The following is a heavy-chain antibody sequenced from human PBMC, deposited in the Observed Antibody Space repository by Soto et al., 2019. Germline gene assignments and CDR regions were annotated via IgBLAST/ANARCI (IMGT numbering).Heavy chain of an antibody. CDR2: IYTSGST. D-gene: IGHD1-26*01. V-gene: IGHV4-4*07. CDR1: GGSISSYY. J-gene: IGHJ4*02. Sequence: PSETLSLTCTVSGGSISSYYWSWIRQPAGKGLEWIGRIYTSGSTNYNPSLKSRVTMSVDTSKNQFSLKLSSVTAADTAVYYCARDFGPTVVGATGFDYWGPGTLVTVSS. CDR3: ARDFGPTVVGATGFDY.